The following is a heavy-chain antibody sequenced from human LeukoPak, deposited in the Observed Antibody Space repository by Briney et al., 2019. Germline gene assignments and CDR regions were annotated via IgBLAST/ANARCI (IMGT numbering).Heavy chain of an antibody. CDR3: ARDTIYDN. Sequence: PGGSLRLSCAASGFTFSSYWMSWVRQAPGKGLEWASSINGDSYAYYADSVKGRFTISRDNSKNTLYLQMNSLRAEDTAVYYCARDTIYDNWGQGTLVTVSS. CDR2: INGDSYA. V-gene: IGHV3-NL1*01. D-gene: IGHD3-10*01. J-gene: IGHJ4*02. CDR1: GFTFSSYW.